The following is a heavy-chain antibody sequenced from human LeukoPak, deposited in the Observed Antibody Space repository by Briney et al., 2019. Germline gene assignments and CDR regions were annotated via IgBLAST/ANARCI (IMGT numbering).Heavy chain of an antibody. D-gene: IGHD3-9*01. CDR3: ARVSLDSYYYYYMDV. Sequence: SETLSLTCTASGGSISSYYWSWIRQPAGKGLEWIGRIYTSGSTNYNPSLKSRVTMSVDTSKNQFSLKLSSVTAADTAVYYCARVSLDSYYYYYMDVWGKGTTVTVSS. V-gene: IGHV4-4*07. J-gene: IGHJ6*03. CDR2: IYTSGST. CDR1: GGSISSYY.